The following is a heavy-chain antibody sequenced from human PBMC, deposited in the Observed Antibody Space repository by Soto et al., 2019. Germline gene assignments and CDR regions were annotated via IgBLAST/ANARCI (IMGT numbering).Heavy chain of an antibody. Sequence: ASVKVSCKVSGYTLTELSMHWVRQAPGKGLEWMGGFDPEDGETIYAQKFQGRVTMTEDTSTDTAYMELSSLRSEDTAVCYCARSLGYSSSSSPDYWGQGTLVTVSS. D-gene: IGHD6-6*01. J-gene: IGHJ4*02. CDR2: FDPEDGET. CDR3: ARSLGYSSSSSPDY. V-gene: IGHV1-24*01. CDR1: GYTLTELS.